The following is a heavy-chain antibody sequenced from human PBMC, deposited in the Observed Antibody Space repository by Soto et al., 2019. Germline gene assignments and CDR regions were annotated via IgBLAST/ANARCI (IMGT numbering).Heavy chain of an antibody. V-gene: IGHV3-23*01. J-gene: IGHJ4*02. CDR3: AKRSSYCFDS. CDR1: GFTFSNSG. CDR2: VINNGGIT. Sequence: GGSLRLSCAASGFTFSNSGMSWVRQAPGKGLEWVSSVINNGGITFYADSVKGRFTISRDNSKNTLYLQMNSLRAEDTAVYYCAKRSSYCFDSWGQGTQVTVSS.